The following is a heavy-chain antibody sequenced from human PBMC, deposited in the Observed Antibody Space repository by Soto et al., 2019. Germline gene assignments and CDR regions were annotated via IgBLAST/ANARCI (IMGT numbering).Heavy chain of an antibody. Sequence: SETLYLTCPVPGDSIRSIIYDWGWGRHPRGKGLEWIGSIYYSGSTYYNPSLKSRVTISVDTSKNQFSLKLSSVTAADTAVYYCARHYYGSGSSYYYYYGMDVWGQGTTVT. V-gene: IGHV4-39*01. CDR3: ARHYYGSGSSYYYYYGMDV. D-gene: IGHD3-10*01. CDR2: IYYSGST. CDR1: GDSIRSIIYD. J-gene: IGHJ6*02.